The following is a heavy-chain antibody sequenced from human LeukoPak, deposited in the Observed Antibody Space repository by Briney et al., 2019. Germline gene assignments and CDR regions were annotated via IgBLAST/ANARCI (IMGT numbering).Heavy chain of an antibody. CDR3: AKAGVISGWDY. CDR1: GFALSSYP. J-gene: IGHJ4*02. Sequence: GGSLRLSCAASGFALSSYPMGWVRQAPGKGLEWVSGIGEEKSGSWTKSADSVKGRFTISRDNSENTLYLQMNSLTVDDTAVYYSAKAGVISGWDYWGQGVLVTVSS. CDR2: IGEEKSGSWT. V-gene: IGHV3-23*01. D-gene: IGHD3-3*02.